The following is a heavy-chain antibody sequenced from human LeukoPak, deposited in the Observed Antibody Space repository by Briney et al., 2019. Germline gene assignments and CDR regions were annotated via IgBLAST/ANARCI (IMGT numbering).Heavy chain of an antibody. J-gene: IGHJ4*02. D-gene: IGHD2-2*01. V-gene: IGHV4-39*07. CDR3: ASYCSSTSCYPNFDY. CDR1: GGSISSSSYY. Sequence: SETLSLTCTVSGGSISSSSYYWGWIRQPPGKGLEWIGSIYYSGSTYYNPSLKSRVTISVDTSKNQFSLKLSSVTAADTAVYYCASYCSSTSCYPNFDYWGQGTLVTVSS. CDR2: IYYSGST.